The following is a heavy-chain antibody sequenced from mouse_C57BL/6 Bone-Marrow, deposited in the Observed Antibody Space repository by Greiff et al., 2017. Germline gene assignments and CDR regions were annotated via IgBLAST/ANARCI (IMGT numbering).Heavy chain of an antibody. Sequence: QVQLQQSGAELARPGASVKLSCKASGYTFTSYGISWVKQRTGQGLEWIGEIYPRSGNTYYNEKFKGKATLTADKSSSTAYMELRSLTSEDSAVYFCARSEGRFITKDYWGQGTTLTVSS. CDR2: IYPRSGNT. CDR1: GYTFTSYG. J-gene: IGHJ2*01. D-gene: IGHD1-1*01. CDR3: ARSEGRFITKDY. V-gene: IGHV1-81*01.